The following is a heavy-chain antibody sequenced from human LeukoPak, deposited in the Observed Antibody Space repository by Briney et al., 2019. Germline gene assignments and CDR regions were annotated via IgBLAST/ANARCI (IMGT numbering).Heavy chain of an antibody. CDR2: FTGSGGSGGST. CDR3: AKFVGATSVTDDALDI. D-gene: IGHD1-26*01. Sequence: GGSLRLSCAASGVTFTSYAMSGGRQAPGKGLGWGSTFTGSGGSGGSTYYANALRRRFTISRDNSKNTLYLQMESLRAEDTAVYYCAKFVGATSVTDDALDIWGQGTMVTVSS. CDR1: GVTFTSYA. J-gene: IGHJ3*02. V-gene: IGHV3-23*01.